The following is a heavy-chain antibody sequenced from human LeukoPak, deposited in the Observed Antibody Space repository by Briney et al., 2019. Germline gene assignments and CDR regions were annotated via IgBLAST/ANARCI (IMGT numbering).Heavy chain of an antibody. J-gene: IGHJ4*02. CDR2: ISYDGNKK. V-gene: IGHV3-30*04. Sequence: RSLRLSCAASGFTFSTYAMHWVRQAPGKGLEWVAVISYDGNKKYYADSVKGRFTISRDNSKNTLYLQMISLRAEDTAVYYCARDQGGDGGFDYWGQGILVTVSS. CDR1: GFTFSTYA. D-gene: IGHD2-21*01. CDR3: ARDQGGDGGFDY.